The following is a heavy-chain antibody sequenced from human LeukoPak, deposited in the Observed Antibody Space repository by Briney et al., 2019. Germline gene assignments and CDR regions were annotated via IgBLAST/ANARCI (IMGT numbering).Heavy chain of an antibody. Sequence: GSLRLSCAASGFSFSSYGMHWVRQPPGKGLEWIGEINHSGSTNYNPSLKSRVTISVDTSKNQFSLKLSSVTAADTAVYYCARGPGQLVPGYYFDYWGQGTLVTASS. J-gene: IGHJ4*02. D-gene: IGHD6-6*01. V-gene: IGHV4-34*01. CDR1: GFSFSSYG. CDR2: INHSGST. CDR3: ARGPGQLVPGYYFDY.